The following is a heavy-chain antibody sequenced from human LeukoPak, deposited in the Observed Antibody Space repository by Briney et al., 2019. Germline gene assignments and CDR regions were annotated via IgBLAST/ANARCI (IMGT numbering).Heavy chain of an antibody. CDR3: ARYYDFWSGYYPT. Sequence: SETLSLTCTVSGGSISSSYWSWIRQPPGKGLEWIGSVYHSGSTYYNPSLKSRVTISVDTSKNHFSLKLSSVTAADTAVYYCARYYDFWSGYYPTWGQGTLVTVSS. V-gene: IGHV4-59*08. CDR1: GGSISSSY. CDR2: VYHSGST. J-gene: IGHJ5*02. D-gene: IGHD3-3*01.